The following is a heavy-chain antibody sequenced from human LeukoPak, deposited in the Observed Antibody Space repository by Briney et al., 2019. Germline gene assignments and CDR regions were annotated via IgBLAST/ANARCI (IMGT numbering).Heavy chain of an antibody. J-gene: IGHJ4*02. CDR2: IYYSGST. Sequence: SETLSLTCTVSGGSISSFYWSWIRQPPGKGLEWIGYIYYSGSTNYNPSLKSRVTISVDTSKNQSTLKLSSVTAADTAVYYCARRIYHYCGGDCYSIDSFDYRGQGTLVTVSS. CDR3: ARRIYHYCGGDCYSIDSFDY. CDR1: GGSISSFY. D-gene: IGHD2-21*02. V-gene: IGHV4-59*01.